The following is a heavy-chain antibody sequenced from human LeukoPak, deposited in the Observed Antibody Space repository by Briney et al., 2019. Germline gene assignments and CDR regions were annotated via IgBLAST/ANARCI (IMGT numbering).Heavy chain of an antibody. CDR2: IKQDGSDK. CDR3: GVYSGSSAVDH. CDR1: GFTFSNYW. J-gene: IGHJ5*02. V-gene: IGHV3-7*01. D-gene: IGHD1-26*01. Sequence: GGSLRLSCAASGFTFSNYWMSWVRQAPGRGLEWVANIKQDGSDKKHVDSVKGRFTISRDNAKNSLYLQMNSLRVEDTAVYYCGVYSGSSAVDHWGQGSLATVSS.